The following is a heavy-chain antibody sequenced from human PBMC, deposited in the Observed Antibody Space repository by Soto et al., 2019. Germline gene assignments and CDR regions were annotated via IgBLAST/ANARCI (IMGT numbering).Heavy chain of an antibody. J-gene: IGHJ4*02. Sequence: SETLSLTCAVYGGSFSGYYWSWIRQPPGKGLEWIGEINHSGSTNYNPSLKSRVTISVDTSKNQFSLELSSVTAADTAVYYCARGEWAPLFDYWSQGTLVIVSS. CDR3: ARGEWAPLFDY. CDR1: GGSFSGYY. V-gene: IGHV4-34*01. D-gene: IGHD2-8*01. CDR2: INHSGST.